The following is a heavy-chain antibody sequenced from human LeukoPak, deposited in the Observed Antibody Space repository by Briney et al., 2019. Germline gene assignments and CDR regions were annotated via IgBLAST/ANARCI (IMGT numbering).Heavy chain of an antibody. J-gene: IGHJ6*04. CDR1: GSTSISYA. CDR3: AKDGVNYYDRSENYGMDV. V-gene: IGHV3-23*01. CDR2: ISGRGGST. D-gene: IGHD3-22*01. Sequence: GGSLRLSCAASGSTSISYAMRSGRQAPRERLWCVSAISGRGGSTYSADPVKGRFTISRDNSKNTLYLQMHSLRAEDTAVYYCAKDGVNYYDRSENYGMDVWGKGTTVTVSS.